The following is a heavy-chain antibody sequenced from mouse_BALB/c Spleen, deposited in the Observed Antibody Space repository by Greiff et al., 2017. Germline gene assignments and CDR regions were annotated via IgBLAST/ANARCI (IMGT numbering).Heavy chain of an antibody. J-gene: IGHJ4*01. Sequence: EVQLVESGGDLVKPGGSLKLSCAASGFTFSSYGMSWVRQTPDKRLEWVATISSGGSYTYYPDSVKGRFTISRDNAKNTLYLQMTSLRSEDTAMYYCARSRSYAMDYWGQGTSVTVSS. CDR3: ARSRSYAMDY. CDR1: GFTFSSYG. CDR2: ISSGGSYT. V-gene: IGHV5-6*01.